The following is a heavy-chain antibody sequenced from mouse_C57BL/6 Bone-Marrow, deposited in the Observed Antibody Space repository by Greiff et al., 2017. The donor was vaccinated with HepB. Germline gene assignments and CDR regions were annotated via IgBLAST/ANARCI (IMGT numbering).Heavy chain of an antibody. CDR3: ARRGSGYVKGYAMDY. V-gene: IGHV1-54*01. D-gene: IGHD3-2*02. J-gene: IGHJ4*01. CDR1: GYAFTNYL. CDR2: INPGSGGT. Sequence: VQLQESGAELVRPGTSVKVSCKASGYAFTNYLIEWVKQRPGQGLEWIGVINPGSGGTNYNEKFKGKATLTADKSSSTAYMQLSSLTSEDSAVYFCARRGSGYVKGYAMDYWGQGTSVTVSS.